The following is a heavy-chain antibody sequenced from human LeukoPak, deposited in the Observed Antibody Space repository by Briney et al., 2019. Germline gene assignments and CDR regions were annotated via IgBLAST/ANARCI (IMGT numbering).Heavy chain of an antibody. J-gene: IGHJ6*02. V-gene: IGHV3-23*01. CDR3: AKTSQGHPPYYCSMDV. CDR2: IGGSGTST. CDR1: GFTFSSYA. Sequence: GASLRLSCAASGFTFSSYAMIWVRQAPGKGLEWVSAIGGSGTSTFYADSVKGRFIISRDNSKNTLYLQMNSLRAEDTAVYYCAKTSQGHPPYYCSMDVWGQGTTVTVSS.